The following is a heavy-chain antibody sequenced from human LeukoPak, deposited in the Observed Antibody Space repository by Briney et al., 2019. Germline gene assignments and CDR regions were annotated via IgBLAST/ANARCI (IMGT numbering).Heavy chain of an antibody. CDR3: AKDQGPIPKYYFDY. J-gene: IGHJ4*02. Sequence: GGSLRLSCAASGFTFSSYGMHWVRQAPGKGLEWVAVISYDGSNKYYADSVKGRFTISRDNSKNTLYLQMNSLRAEDTAVYYCAKDQGPIPKYYFDYWGQGTLVTVSS. D-gene: IGHD2-2*02. V-gene: IGHV3-30*18. CDR1: GFTFSSYG. CDR2: ISYDGSNK.